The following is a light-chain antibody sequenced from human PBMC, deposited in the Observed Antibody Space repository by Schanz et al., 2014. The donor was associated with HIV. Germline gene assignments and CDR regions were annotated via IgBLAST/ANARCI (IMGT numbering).Light chain of an antibody. CDR1: QTVSSN. V-gene: IGKV3D-15*01. Sequence: EIVMTQSPATLSVSPGERATLSCRASQTVSSNLAWYQQKPGQAPRLLIYGASTRATGIPDRFSGSGSGTDFTLTISRVDPEDFALYYCQQYDTSPSFGQGTRVDIK. J-gene: IGKJ1*01. CDR3: QQYDTSPS. CDR2: GAS.